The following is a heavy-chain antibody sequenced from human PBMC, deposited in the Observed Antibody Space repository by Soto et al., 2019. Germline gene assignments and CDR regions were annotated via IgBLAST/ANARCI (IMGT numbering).Heavy chain of an antibody. CDR1: GYSFTSYW. J-gene: IGHJ4*02. Sequence: GGYPKLSLRGPGYSFTSYWMSRVRQVPGQGAGGEGGIDSSGSYTNYSPPYQGHDPISTDNSISTAYLQWSSLKAADTAMYYCARQGSFYYDSSGYDSWGQGTLVTVAS. CDR2: IDSSGSYT. V-gene: IGHV5-10-1*01. D-gene: IGHD3-22*01. CDR3: ARQGSFYYDSSGYDS.